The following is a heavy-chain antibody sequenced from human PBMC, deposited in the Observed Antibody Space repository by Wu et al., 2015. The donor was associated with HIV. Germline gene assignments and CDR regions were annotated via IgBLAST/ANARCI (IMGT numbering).Heavy chain of an antibody. CDR1: GYTFTGYY. J-gene: IGHJ4*02. CDR2: MNSNSGGT. D-gene: IGHD3-3*01. Sequence: QVQLAQSGAEVKKPGASVKVSCKASGYTFTGYYLHWVRQAPGQGLEWMGWMNSNSGGTKYAQKFQGRVSMTRDTSISTAYMELSRLRSDDTAVYYCARGTMYDFWTGSQFDYWGRGTLVTVSS. V-gene: IGHV1-2*02. CDR3: ARGTMYDFWTGSQFDY.